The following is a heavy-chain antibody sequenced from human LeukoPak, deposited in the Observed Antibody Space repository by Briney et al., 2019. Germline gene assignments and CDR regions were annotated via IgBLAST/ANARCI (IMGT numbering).Heavy chain of an antibody. Sequence: SETLSLTCTASGGSISSSSYYWGWIRQPPGKGLEWIGSIYYSGSTYYNPSLKSRVTISVDTSKNQFSLKLSSVTAADTAVYYCARDGGIAAAGRYYYYYYYMDVWGKGTTVTVSS. CDR2: IYYSGST. J-gene: IGHJ6*03. V-gene: IGHV4-39*07. CDR3: ARDGGIAAAGRYYYYYYYMDV. D-gene: IGHD6-13*01. CDR1: GGSISSSSYY.